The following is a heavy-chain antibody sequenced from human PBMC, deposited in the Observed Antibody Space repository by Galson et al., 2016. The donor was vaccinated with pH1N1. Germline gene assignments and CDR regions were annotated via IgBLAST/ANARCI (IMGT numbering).Heavy chain of an antibody. D-gene: IGHD7-27*01. CDR2: INRDGGSA. CDR1: GFTFSRYW. J-gene: IGHJ4*02. CDR3: ATGEGYYFDY. V-gene: IGHV3-74*01. Sequence: SLRLSCAASGFTFSRYWMHWVRQAPGKGLVWVSRINRDGGSAIYADSVKGRLTISRDNAKNTLYLQMNSLRAEDAAVYYCATGEGYYFDYWGQGTLVTVSS.